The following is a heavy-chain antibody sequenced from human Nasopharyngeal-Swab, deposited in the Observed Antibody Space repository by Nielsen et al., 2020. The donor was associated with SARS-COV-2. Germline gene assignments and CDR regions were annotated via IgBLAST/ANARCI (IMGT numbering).Heavy chain of an antibody. CDR1: GYSFTTNW. J-gene: IGHJ4*02. CDR2: IYPRDSDT. D-gene: IGHD6-13*01. Sequence: GESLKISCKGSGYSFTTNWIVWVRQMPGKGLEWMGIIYPRDSDTRYSPSFQGQVTFSADKSISTAYLQWSSLKASDTAIYYCARRTFSSSWEKFDYWGQGTLVTVSS. CDR3: ARRTFSSSWEKFDY. V-gene: IGHV5-51*01.